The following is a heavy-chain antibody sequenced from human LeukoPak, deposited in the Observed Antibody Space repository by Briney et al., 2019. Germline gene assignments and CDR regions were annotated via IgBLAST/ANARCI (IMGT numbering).Heavy chain of an antibody. CDR1: GFTFSTYA. Sequence: PGGSLRLSCAASGFTFSTYAMTWVRQAPGMGLEWVSSISSRGGSTYYADAVKGRFTMSRDNSKNRLSLQMESLKVEDTAAYWCAKWTDGGYRSFDVWSQGTLVTVSS. CDR3: AKWTDGGYRSFDV. V-gene: IGHV3-23*01. J-gene: IGHJ4*02. CDR2: ISSRGGST. D-gene: IGHD5-12*01.